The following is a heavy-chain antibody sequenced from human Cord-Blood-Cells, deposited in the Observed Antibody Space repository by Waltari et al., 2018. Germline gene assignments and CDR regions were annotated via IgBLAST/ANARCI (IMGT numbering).Heavy chain of an antibody. CDR2: INHSGST. Sequence: QVQLQQWGAGLLKPSETLSLTCAVYGGSFSCYYWSWIRQPPGQGLEWIGEINHSGSTNYNPSLKSGVTVSVDTSKNQVSLKLSSVTAAATAVYYCARVTDWADDWGQGTLVTVSS. J-gene: IGHJ4*02. CDR3: ARVTDWADD. D-gene: IGHD3-9*01. V-gene: IGHV4-34*01. CDR1: GGSFSCYY.